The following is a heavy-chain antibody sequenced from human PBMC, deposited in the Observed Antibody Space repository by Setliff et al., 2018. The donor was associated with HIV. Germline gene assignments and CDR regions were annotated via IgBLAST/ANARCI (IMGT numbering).Heavy chain of an antibody. CDR3: ASVSSATYYYFQQ. J-gene: IGHJ1*01. CDR1: GGSISSSNW. CDR2: IYHSGST. D-gene: IGHD1-26*01. V-gene: IGHV4-4*02. Sequence: PSETLSLTCAVSGGSISSSNWWSWVRQPPGKGLEWIGEIYHSGSTNYNPPLKSRVTISVDKSKNQFSLKLSSVTAADTAVYYCASVSSATYYYFQQWGQGTLVTVSS.